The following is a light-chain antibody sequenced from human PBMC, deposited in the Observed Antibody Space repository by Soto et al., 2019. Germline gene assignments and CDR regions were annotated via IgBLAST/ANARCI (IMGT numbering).Light chain of an antibody. J-gene: IGKJ5*01. Sequence: DIQMTQSPSSLPASVGDRVTITRQASQNIYNYLNWYQQKQGKAPKILIYDASNLATGVPARFSGSGSGTDFTFTISRLQPGDIETYYCQQYDNLPVTFGLGTRLEIK. CDR3: QQYDNLPVT. CDR1: QNIYNY. CDR2: DAS. V-gene: IGKV1-33*01.